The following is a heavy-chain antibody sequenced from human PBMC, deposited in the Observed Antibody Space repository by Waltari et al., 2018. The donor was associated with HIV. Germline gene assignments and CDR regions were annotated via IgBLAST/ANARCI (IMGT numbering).Heavy chain of an antibody. Sequence: QVQLVQSGAEVKKPGSSVKVSCEASGGTFSTYPISWVRQAPGQGLEWMGGILPIFGVSNYAQKFQGRVTITADESTSTAYMELSSLRSEDTAVYYCARDLGAGSLRGTLWGHGTLVIVSS. CDR2: ILPIFGVS. D-gene: IGHD3-10*01. J-gene: IGHJ4*01. CDR3: ARDLGAGSLRGTL. V-gene: IGHV1-69*01. CDR1: GGTFSTYP.